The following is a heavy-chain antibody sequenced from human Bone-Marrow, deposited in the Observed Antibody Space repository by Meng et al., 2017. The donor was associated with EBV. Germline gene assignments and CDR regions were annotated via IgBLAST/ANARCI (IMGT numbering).Heavy chain of an antibody. J-gene: IGHJ5*02. V-gene: IGHV4-4*02. Sequence: QVPRRGSGPGLVNPSGPLSLPGAVSGGPISSSNWWSCGRQPPGKGLEWIGEIYHSGRTNYNPSLKSRVTISVDKSKNQFSLKLSSVTAADTAVYYCARGGVVPAAIGNWFDPWGQGTLVTVSS. CDR2: IYHSGRT. CDR3: ARGGVVPAAIGNWFDP. CDR1: GGPISSSNW. D-gene: IGHD2-2*02.